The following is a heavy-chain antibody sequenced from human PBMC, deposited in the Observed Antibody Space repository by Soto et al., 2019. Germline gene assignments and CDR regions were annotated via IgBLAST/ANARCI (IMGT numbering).Heavy chain of an antibody. CDR1: GFTFSSYA. V-gene: IGHV3-23*01. CDR3: AQRSSSWYAEYFQH. CDR2: ISGSGGST. D-gene: IGHD6-13*01. Sequence: GGSLRLSCAASGFTFSSYAMSWVRQAPGKGLEWVSAISGSGGSTYYADSVKGRFTISRDNSKNTLYLQMNSLRAEDTAVYYCAQRSSSWYAEYFQHWGQGTLVTVSS. J-gene: IGHJ1*01.